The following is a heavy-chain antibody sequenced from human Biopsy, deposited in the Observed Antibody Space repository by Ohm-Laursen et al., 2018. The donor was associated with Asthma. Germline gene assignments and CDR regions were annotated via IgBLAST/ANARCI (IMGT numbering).Heavy chain of an antibody. CDR1: GYSLTDLS. D-gene: IGHD4-17*01. V-gene: IGHV1-24*01. J-gene: IGHJ4*02. Sequence: SVTVACKLSGYSLTDLSMHWVRQAPGQGLEWLGGHDPEEGGTVNARRFQGRVIMTEDTSTDTAYTELSSLSSDDTAVYYCSSDFPKDYVRYNFQFWGQGTLVTVSS. CDR2: HDPEEGGT. CDR3: SSDFPKDYVRYNFQF.